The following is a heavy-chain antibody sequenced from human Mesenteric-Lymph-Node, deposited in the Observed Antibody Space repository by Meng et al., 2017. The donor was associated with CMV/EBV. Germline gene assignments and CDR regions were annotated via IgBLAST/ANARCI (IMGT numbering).Heavy chain of an antibody. Sequence: GESLKISCAASGFTFRTYGMNWVRQAPGKGLEWVSSITSGSTYIYYADSVKGRFTISRDNAKNSLYLQMNSLRAEDTAVYYCARDLTGDSGHDYWGQGTLVTVSS. CDR3: ARDLTGDSGHDY. D-gene: IGHD7-27*01. V-gene: IGHV3-21*01. J-gene: IGHJ4*02. CDR1: GFTFRTYG. CDR2: ITSGSTYI.